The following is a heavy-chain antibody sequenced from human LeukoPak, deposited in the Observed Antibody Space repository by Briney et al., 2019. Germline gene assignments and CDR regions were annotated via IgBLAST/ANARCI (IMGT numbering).Heavy chain of an antibody. J-gene: IGHJ4*02. V-gene: IGHV3-7*01. D-gene: IGHD5-24*01. Sequence: PGGPLRLSCAASGFTFSSYWMNWVRQAPGKGLEWVANIKQDGNEKYYVDSVKGRFTISRDNAKNSLYLQMNSLRAEDTAVYYCARELLGHGYNSGDFDYWGQGTLVTISS. CDR1: GFTFSSYW. CDR3: ARELLGHGYNSGDFDY. CDR2: IKQDGNEK.